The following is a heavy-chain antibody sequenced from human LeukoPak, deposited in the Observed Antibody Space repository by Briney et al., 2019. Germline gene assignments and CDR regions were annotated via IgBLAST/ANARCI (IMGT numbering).Heavy chain of an antibody. D-gene: IGHD3-22*01. Sequence: GGSLRLSCAASGFTVSNNYMSWVRQAPGKGLEWVSVIYNGGSTYYADSVKGRFTISRDTTKNTLYLQMNSLRAEDTAMYYCARAQPNSGSPFDYWGQGTLVTVSS. V-gene: IGHV3-66*01. CDR1: GFTVSNNY. CDR3: ARAQPNSGSPFDY. CDR2: IYNGGST. J-gene: IGHJ4*02.